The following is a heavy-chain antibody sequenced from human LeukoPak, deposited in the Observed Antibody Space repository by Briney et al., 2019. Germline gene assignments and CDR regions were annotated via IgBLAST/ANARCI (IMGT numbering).Heavy chain of an antibody. J-gene: IGHJ4*02. V-gene: IGHV4-39*07. CDR3: ATVSGLRGPISSGSHAFDY. Sequence: PSETLSLTCTVSGGSISSGGDYWSWIRQPPGKGLEWIGEINHSGSTNYNPSLKSRVTISVDTSKNQFSLKLCSVTAADTAVYYCATVSGLRGPISSGSHAFDYWGQGTLVTVSS. D-gene: IGHD3-22*01. CDR2: INHSGST. CDR1: GGSISSGGDY.